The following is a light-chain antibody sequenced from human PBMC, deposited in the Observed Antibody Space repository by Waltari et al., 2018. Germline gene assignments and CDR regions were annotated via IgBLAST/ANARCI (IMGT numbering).Light chain of an antibody. CDR2: DVS. J-gene: IGLJ3*02. CDR1: KSAVGFYNY. V-gene: IGLV2-14*03. CDR3: KSYTGTGSWV. Sequence: QSALTQPASVSGSPGQSITISCTGTKSAVGFYNYVSWYQQHPGKAPKVIIYDVSQRPSGISNRFSGSKSGNTASLIISGLQADDEADYYCKSYTGTGSWVFGGGTKLTVL.